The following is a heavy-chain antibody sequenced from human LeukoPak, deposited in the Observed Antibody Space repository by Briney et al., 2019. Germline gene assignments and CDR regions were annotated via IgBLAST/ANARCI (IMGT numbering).Heavy chain of an antibody. J-gene: IGHJ4*02. V-gene: IGHV4-59*08. CDR2: IHYSGST. D-gene: IGHD5-12*01. CDR3: AVASSFFDY. CDR1: GGSIRSYY. Sequence: SETLSLTCTVSGGSIRSYYWSWIRQPPGKGLEWIGYIHYSGSTNYNPSLKSRVTTSVDTSKNQFSLKLSSVTAADTAVYYCAVASSFFDYWGQGTLVTVSS.